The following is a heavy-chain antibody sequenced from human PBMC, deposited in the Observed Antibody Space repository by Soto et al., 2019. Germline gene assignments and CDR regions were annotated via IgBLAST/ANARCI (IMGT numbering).Heavy chain of an antibody. Sequence: LRLSCEGSGFTFSGHYMDWVRQAPGKGLEWLGRIRNKPNGHTTEHAASVKGRFTISRDDSKNSVYLQMHSLRSEDTAVYYCSTTVITAPLFEYWGQGTLVTVSS. CDR2: IRNKPNGHTT. CDR3: STTVITAPLFEY. J-gene: IGHJ4*02. V-gene: IGHV3-72*01. CDR1: GFTFSGHY. D-gene: IGHD3-16*01.